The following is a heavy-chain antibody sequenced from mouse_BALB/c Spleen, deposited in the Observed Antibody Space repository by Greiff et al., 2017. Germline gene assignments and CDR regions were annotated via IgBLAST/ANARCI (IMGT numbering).Heavy chain of an antibody. V-gene: IGHV1-7*01. CDR1: GYTFTSYW. CDR3: ARWDGNYFAY. CDR2: INPSTGYT. Sequence: QVHVKQSGAELAKPGASVKMSCKASGYTFTSYWMHWVKQRPGQGLEWIGYINPSTGYTEYNQKFKDKATLTADKSSSTAYMQLSSLTSEDSTVYYCARWDGNYFAYWGQGTLVTVSA. J-gene: IGHJ3*01. D-gene: IGHD2-1*01.